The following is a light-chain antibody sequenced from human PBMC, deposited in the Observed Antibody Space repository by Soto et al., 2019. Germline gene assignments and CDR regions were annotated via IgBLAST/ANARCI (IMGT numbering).Light chain of an antibody. Sequence: QSVLTQPPSASGTPGQRVTISFSGSSSNIGRNTVNWYQQLPGTAPKLLIYSNNQQPSGVPYRFSGSKSGTSATPAISGLQSEDEADYYWAAWDDSLNGPVFGGGTQLTVL. CDR1: SSNIGRNT. CDR3: AAWDDSLNGPV. V-gene: IGLV1-44*01. CDR2: SNN. J-gene: IGLJ2*01.